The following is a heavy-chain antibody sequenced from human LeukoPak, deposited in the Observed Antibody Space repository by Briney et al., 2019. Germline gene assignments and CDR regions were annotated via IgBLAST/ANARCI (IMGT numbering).Heavy chain of an antibody. J-gene: IGHJ4*02. D-gene: IGHD3-3*01. Sequence: GGSLRLSCAASGFTFSSYAMSWVRQAPGEGLEWVALITGGGDVTYYADSVKGRFTISRDNSKSMVYLQMGSLRAEDTATYYCARERNGLFDYWGQGTLVTVSS. V-gene: IGHV3-23*01. CDR1: GFTFSSYA. CDR2: ITGGGDVT. CDR3: ARERNGLFDY.